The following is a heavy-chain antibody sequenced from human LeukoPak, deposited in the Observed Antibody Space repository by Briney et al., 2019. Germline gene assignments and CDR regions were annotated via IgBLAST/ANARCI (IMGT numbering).Heavy chain of an antibody. V-gene: IGHV4-59*08. CDR3: ARLGGVVGATFHFDY. CDR2: IYYSGST. CDR1: GGSISSYY. J-gene: IGHJ4*02. D-gene: IGHD1-26*01. Sequence: PSETLSLTCTVSGGSISSYYWSWIRQPPGKGLEWIGYIYYSGSTNYNPSLKSRVTISVDTSKKQFSLKQSSVTAADTAVYYCARLGGVVGATFHFDYWGQGTLVTVSS.